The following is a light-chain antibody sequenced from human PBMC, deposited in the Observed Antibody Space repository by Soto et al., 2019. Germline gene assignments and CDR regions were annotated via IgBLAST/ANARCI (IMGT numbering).Light chain of an antibody. CDR2: DAS. CDR3: QQFNSYPPT. Sequence: AIQLTQSPSSLSASVGDRVTITCRASQGISSALAWDQQKPGKAPKLLIYDASSLESGVPSRFSGSGSGTDFTLTISSLQPEDFATYYCQQFNSYPPTFGQGKRLEIK. V-gene: IGKV1-13*02. CDR1: QGISSA. J-gene: IGKJ5*01.